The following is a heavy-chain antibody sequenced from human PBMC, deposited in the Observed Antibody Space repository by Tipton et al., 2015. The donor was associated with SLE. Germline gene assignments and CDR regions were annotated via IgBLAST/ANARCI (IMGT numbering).Heavy chain of an antibody. D-gene: IGHD2-2*01. V-gene: IGHV4-34*01. CDR2: VFRGGST. Sequence: TLSLTCSVYGDSLSGQYWSWIRQPPGKGLEWIGEVFRGGSTNYSPSLESRVTITVDTSKNQFSLRLISVTAADTAVYYCARGCSSSTCEPFYFFGMDVWCQGTTVTVSS. CDR1: GDSLSGQY. J-gene: IGHJ6*02. CDR3: ARGCSSSTCEPFYFFGMDV.